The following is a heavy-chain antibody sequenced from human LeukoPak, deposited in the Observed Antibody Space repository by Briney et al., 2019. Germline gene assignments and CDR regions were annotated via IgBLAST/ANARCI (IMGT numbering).Heavy chain of an antibody. Sequence: GGSLRLSCAASGFTFSSYAMHWVRQAPGKGLEWVAVISYDGSNKYYADSVKGRFTISRDNSKNTLHLQMNSLRAEDTAVYYCARSFSGSYSTAFDIWGQGTMVTVSS. CDR3: ARSFSGSYSTAFDI. D-gene: IGHD1-26*01. CDR1: GFTFSSYA. V-gene: IGHV3-30*04. CDR2: ISYDGSNK. J-gene: IGHJ3*02.